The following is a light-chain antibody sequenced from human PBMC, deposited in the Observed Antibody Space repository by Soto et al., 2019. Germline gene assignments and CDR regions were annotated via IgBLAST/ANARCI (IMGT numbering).Light chain of an antibody. Sequence: EIVMTQSPATLSVSPWERATLSCRASQSVSSNLAWYQQKPGQAPRLLIYGASTRATGIPARFSGSGSGTEFTLTISSLQSEDFAVYYCQQYNNWPPGTFGQGTKVELK. CDR3: QQYNNWPPGT. V-gene: IGKV3-15*01. CDR1: QSVSSN. J-gene: IGKJ1*01. CDR2: GAS.